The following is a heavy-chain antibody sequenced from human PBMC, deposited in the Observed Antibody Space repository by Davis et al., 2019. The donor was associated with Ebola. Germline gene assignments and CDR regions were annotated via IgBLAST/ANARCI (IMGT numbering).Heavy chain of an antibody. J-gene: IGHJ4*02. Sequence: GGSLRLSCAASGFTFTDYSMNWVRQAPGKGLEWISYISGSLSTIYYADSVKGRFTVSRDNAKNSLFLQMNSLRDDDTAIYYCGRDATKGGSSIDSWGQGTLVTVSS. CDR2: ISGSLSTI. CDR1: GFTFTDYS. D-gene: IGHD3-16*01. V-gene: IGHV3-48*02. CDR3: GRDATKGGSSIDS.